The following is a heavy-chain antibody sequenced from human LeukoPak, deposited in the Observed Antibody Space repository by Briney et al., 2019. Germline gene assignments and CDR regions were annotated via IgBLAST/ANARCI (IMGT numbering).Heavy chain of an antibody. J-gene: IGHJ4*02. CDR3: VRGFSGSASY. V-gene: IGHV3-7*05. CDR1: GFTFSNYW. CDR2: MNQDGGET. D-gene: IGHD5-12*01. Sequence: GGSLRLSCAASGFTFSNYWMNWVRQAPGKGLECVANMNQDGGETYYLDSVKGRFTISRDNAKNSLYLQMNSLRVEDTAMYHCVRGFSGSASYWGQGTLATVSS.